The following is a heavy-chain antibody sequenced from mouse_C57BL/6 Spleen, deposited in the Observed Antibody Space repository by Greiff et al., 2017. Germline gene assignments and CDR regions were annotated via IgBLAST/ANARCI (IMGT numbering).Heavy chain of an antibody. V-gene: IGHV5-6*01. CDR3: ARLYYYGSSYFSWFAY. CDR2: ISSGGSYT. D-gene: IGHD1-1*01. CDR1: GFTFSSYG. Sequence: EVMLVESGGDLVKPGGSLKLSCAASGFTFSSYGMSWVRQTPDKRLEWVATISSGGSYTYYPDSVKGRFTISRDNAKNTLYLQMSSLKSEDTAMYYCARLYYYGSSYFSWFAYWGQGTLVTVSA. J-gene: IGHJ3*01.